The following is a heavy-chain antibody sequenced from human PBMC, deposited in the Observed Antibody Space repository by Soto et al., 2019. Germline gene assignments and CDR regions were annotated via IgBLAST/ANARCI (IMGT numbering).Heavy chain of an antibody. Sequence: ASVKVSCKASGYTFTSYGISWVRQAPGQGLEWMGWISAYNGNTNYAQKLQGRVTMTTDTSTSTAYMELSRLRSDDTAVYYCARSGCSGGSCYPYYYYGMDVWGQGTTVTVSS. CDR1: GYTFTSYG. J-gene: IGHJ6*02. CDR2: ISAYNGNT. CDR3: ARSGCSGGSCYPYYYYGMDV. D-gene: IGHD2-15*01. V-gene: IGHV1-18*04.